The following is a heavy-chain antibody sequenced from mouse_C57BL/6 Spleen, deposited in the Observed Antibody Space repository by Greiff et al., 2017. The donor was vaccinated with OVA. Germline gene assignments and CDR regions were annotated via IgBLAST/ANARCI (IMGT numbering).Heavy chain of an antibody. J-gene: IGHJ2*01. CDR1: GFTFSDYG. V-gene: IGHV5-17*01. D-gene: IGHD1-1*01. Sequence: EVMLVESGGGLVKPGGSLKLSCAASGFTFSDYGMHWVRQAPEKGLEWVAYISSGSSTLYYADTVKGRFTISRDNAKNTLFLQMTSLRSEDTAMYYCARGRNGRDYFDYWGKGTTLTVSS. CDR2: ISSGSSTL. CDR3: ARGRNGRDYFDY.